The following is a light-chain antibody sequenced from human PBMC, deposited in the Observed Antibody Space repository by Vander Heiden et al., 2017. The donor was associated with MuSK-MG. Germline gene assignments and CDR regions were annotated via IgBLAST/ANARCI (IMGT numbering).Light chain of an antibody. CDR1: SSDVGGYND. V-gene: IGLV2-14*03. Sequence: QSPLTQPASVSRSPGPSFTIPCTGTSSDVGGYNDVSWYQQHPGKAPKLMVYDVSNRPSGVSNRFSGSKSGNTASLTISGLQAEDEADYYCSSYTSSSTLDVVFGGGTKLTVL. J-gene: IGLJ2*01. CDR3: SSYTSSSTLDVV. CDR2: DVS.